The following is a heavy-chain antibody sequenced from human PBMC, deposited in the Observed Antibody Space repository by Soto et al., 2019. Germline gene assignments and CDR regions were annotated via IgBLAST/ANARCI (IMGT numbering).Heavy chain of an antibody. V-gene: IGHV4-34*01. CDR3: ARGGGAAAGEGWFDP. CDR2: INHSGST. Sequence: SETLSLTCAVYGGSFSGYYWSWIRQPPGKGLEWIGEINHSGSTNYNPSLKSRVTISVDTSKNQFSLKLSSVTAADTAVYYCARGGGAAAGEGWFDPWGQGTLVTVSS. J-gene: IGHJ5*02. D-gene: IGHD6-13*01. CDR1: GGSFSGYY.